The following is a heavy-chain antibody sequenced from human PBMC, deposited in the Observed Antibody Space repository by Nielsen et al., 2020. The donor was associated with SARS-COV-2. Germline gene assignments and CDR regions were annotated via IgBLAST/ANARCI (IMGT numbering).Heavy chain of an antibody. D-gene: IGHD6-19*01. CDR2: IIPIFGTA. Sequence: KVSCKASGGTFSSYAISWVRQAPGQGLEWMGGIIPIFGTANYAQKFQGRVTITADESTSTAYMELSSLRSEDTAVYYCARARAPYSSGSPLAGDYWGQGTLVTVSS. CDR1: GGTFSSYA. J-gene: IGHJ4*02. V-gene: IGHV1-69*01. CDR3: ARARAPYSSGSPLAGDY.